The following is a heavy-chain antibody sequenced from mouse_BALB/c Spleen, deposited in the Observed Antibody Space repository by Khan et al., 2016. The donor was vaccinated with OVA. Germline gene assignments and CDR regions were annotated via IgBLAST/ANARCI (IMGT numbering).Heavy chain of an antibody. D-gene: IGHD2-14*01. CDR2: ISDGGSYT. J-gene: IGHJ3*01. V-gene: IGHV5-4*02. CDR1: GFTFSDYY. Sequence: EVELVESGGGLVKPGGSLKLSCAASGFTFSDYYMYWVRQTPEKRLEWVATISDGGSYTYYPDSVKGRSTISSDNVKNNLYLQMSSLKSEDTAMYYCARESGYCRFAWFAYWGQGTLVTVSA. CDR3: ARESGYCRFAWFAY.